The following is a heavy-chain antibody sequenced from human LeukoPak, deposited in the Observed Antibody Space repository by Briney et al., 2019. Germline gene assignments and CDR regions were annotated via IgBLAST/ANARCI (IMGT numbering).Heavy chain of an antibody. Sequence: GGSLRLSCAASGFTFSSYNMNWVRQAPGKGLEWVSSISSSSSYLYYADSVKGRFTISRDNAKNSLYLQMNSLRAEDTAFYYCARGTTSRALDVSDIWGQGTMVTVSS. CDR1: GFTFSSYN. CDR3: ARGTTSRALDVSDI. J-gene: IGHJ3*02. CDR2: ISSSSSYL. D-gene: IGHD1-7*01. V-gene: IGHV3-21*01.